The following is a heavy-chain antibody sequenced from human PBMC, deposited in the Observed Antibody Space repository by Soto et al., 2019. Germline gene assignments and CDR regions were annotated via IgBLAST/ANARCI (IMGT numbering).Heavy chain of an antibody. J-gene: IGHJ4*02. V-gene: IGHV4-39*01. D-gene: IGHD4-17*01. CDR1: GVSISSSSYY. CDR2: IYYSGST. CDR3: ERHRLITTVTTYFDY. Sequence: SETLSLTCTFSGVSISSSSYYLGWIRQPPGKGLEWIGSIYYSGSTYYNPSLKSRVTISVDTSKDQFSLKLSSVTAADTAVYYCERHRLITTVTTYFDYWGQGTLVTVSS.